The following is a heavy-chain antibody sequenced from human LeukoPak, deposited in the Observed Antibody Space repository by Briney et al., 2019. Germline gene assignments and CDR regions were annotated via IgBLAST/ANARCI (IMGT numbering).Heavy chain of an antibody. CDR2: IYTSGST. V-gene: IGHV4-61*02. CDR1: GGSISSGSYY. CDR3: ARAPDTAMVTGFDY. J-gene: IGHJ4*02. Sequence: SETLSLTCTVSGGSISSGSYYWSWIRQPAGKGLEWIGRIYTSGSTNYNPSLKSRVTISVDTSKNQFSLKLSSVTAADTAVYYCARAPDTAMVTGFDYWGQGTLVTVSS. D-gene: IGHD5-18*01.